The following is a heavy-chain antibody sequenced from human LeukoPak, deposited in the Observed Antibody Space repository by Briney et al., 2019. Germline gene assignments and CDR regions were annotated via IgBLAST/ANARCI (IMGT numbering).Heavy chain of an antibody. D-gene: IGHD3-10*01. V-gene: IGHV4-59*12. CDR2: IYYSGST. CDR1: GGSISSYY. CDR3: ARRWFGELYTATFDY. Sequence: SSETLSLTCTVSGGSISSYYWSWIRQPPGKGLEWIGYIYYSGSTNYNPSLKSRVTISVDTSKNQFSLKLSSVTAADTAVYYCARRWFGELYTATFDYWGQGALVTVSS. J-gene: IGHJ4*02.